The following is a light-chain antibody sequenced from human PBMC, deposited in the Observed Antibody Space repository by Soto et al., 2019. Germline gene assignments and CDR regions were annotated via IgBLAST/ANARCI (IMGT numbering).Light chain of an antibody. CDR3: QQYGRPPRAT. CDR2: DAS. Sequence: EIVLTQSPATLSLSPGERATLSCRASQSVSRYLAWYQQKPGQAPRLLIYDASNRATGIPARFSGGGSGTDFTLSISKVEPEDFAVYYCQQYGRPPRATFGQGTRLEIK. CDR1: QSVSRY. J-gene: IGKJ5*01. V-gene: IGKV3-11*01.